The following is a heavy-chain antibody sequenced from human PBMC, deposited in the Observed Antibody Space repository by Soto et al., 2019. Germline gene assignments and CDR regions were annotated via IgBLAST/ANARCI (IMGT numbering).Heavy chain of an antibody. J-gene: IGHJ6*02. V-gene: IGHV3-48*03. CDR1: GFPFSRYE. CDR2: ISSGGDTI. Sequence: GSLRLPRXAPGFPFSRYEMNWVRQAPGKGLEWVSYISSGGDTIYYADSVKGRFTVSRDNAKNSLYLQTNSLRAEDTAVYYCARDLWGLTKHGMDVWGQGTTVTVSS. D-gene: IGHD3-16*01. CDR3: ARDLWGLTKHGMDV.